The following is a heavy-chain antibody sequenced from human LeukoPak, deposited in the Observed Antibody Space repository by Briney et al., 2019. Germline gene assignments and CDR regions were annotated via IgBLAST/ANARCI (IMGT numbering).Heavy chain of an antibody. CDR2: IYYSGST. Sequence: SETLSLTCTVSGRSLSSYYWRWIRPPPGKGLGWIGYIYYSGSTNYNPSLKSRVTISVDTSKNQFSLKLSSVIAADTVVYYCARENGHYYDSSGYYLGYYFDYGGQGTLVTVSS. J-gene: IGHJ4*02. CDR3: ARENGHYYDSSGYYLGYYFDY. V-gene: IGHV4-59*01. CDR1: GRSLSSYY. D-gene: IGHD3-22*01.